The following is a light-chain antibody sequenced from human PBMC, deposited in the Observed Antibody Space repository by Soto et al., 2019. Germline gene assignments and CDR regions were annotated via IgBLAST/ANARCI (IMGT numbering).Light chain of an antibody. CDR3: QQFSSYPLT. J-gene: IGKJ5*01. CDR1: QTVRNNY. CDR2: DAS. V-gene: IGKV3-20*01. Sequence: EIVMTQSPATLSVFPGERATLSCMASQTVRNNYLAWYQQKPGQAPRLLIYDASSRATGIPDRFSGGGSGTDFTLTISRLEPEDFAVYYCQQFSSYPLTFGGGTRLEIK.